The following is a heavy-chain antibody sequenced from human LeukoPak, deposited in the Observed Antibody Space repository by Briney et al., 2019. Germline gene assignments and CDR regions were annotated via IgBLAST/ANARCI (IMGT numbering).Heavy chain of an antibody. Sequence: PSETLSLTCTVSGGSISTSGYYWGWIRQPPGKGLEWIGSIYYSGSTYYNPSLKSRVTISVDTSKDQFSLKLSSVTAADTAIYYCARRGNYNPGYFDYWGQGTLVTVSS. CDR2: IYYSGST. CDR1: GGSISTSGYY. D-gene: IGHD1-14*01. V-gene: IGHV4-39*01. CDR3: ARRGNYNPGYFDY. J-gene: IGHJ4*02.